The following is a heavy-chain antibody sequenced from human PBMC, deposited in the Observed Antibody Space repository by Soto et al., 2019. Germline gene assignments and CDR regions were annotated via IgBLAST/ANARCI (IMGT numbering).Heavy chain of an antibody. V-gene: IGHV1-46*01. CDR2: INPSGGST. Sequence: ASVKVSCKASGYTFTSYYMHWVRQAPGQGLEWMGIINPSGGSTSYAQKFQGRVTMTRDTSTSTVYMELSGLRSEDTAVYYRATSGSSYGRYGMDVWGQGTTVTVSS. CDR3: ATSGSSYGRYGMDV. J-gene: IGHJ6*02. CDR1: GYTFTSYY. D-gene: IGHD5-18*01.